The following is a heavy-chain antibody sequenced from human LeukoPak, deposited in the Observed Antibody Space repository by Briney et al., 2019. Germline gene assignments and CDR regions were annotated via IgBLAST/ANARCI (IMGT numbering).Heavy chain of an antibody. J-gene: IGHJ4*02. CDR2: IYSGGST. D-gene: IGHD6-13*01. CDR1: GFTVSSNC. CDR3: ATSGYSSSWYYFDY. Sequence: GGSLRLSCAASGFTVSSNCMSWVRQAPGKGLEWVSVIYSGGSTYYADSVKGRFTISRDNSKNTLYLQMNSLRAEDTAVYYCATSGYSSSWYYFDYWGQVTLVTVSS. V-gene: IGHV3-53*01.